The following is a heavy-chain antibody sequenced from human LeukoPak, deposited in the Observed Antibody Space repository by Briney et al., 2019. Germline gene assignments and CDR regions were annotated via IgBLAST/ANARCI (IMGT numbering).Heavy chain of an antibody. CDR1: GFTFTKYW. CDR3: AKLAVINGY. V-gene: IGHV3-7*03. D-gene: IGHD1-1*01. J-gene: IGHJ4*02. Sequence: GGSLRLSCAASGFTFTKYWMTWVRQAPGKGLEWVGNIKQDGSDKNYMDSVKGRFTISRDNSKNTLYLQMNGLRAEDTAVYYCAKLAVINGYWGQGTLVTVSS. CDR2: IKQDGSDK.